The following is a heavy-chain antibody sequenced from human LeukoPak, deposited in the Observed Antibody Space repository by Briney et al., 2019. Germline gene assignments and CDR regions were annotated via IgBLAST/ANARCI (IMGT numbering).Heavy chain of an antibody. D-gene: IGHD6-25*01. CDR2: INSDGSST. J-gene: IGHJ4*02. V-gene: IGHV3-74*01. CDR1: GFTFSSYW. Sequence: GGSLRLSCAASGFTFSSYWMHWVRQAPGKGLVWVSRINSDGSSTSYADSVKGRFTISRDNAKYTLYLQMNSLRAEDTAVYYCARDRIGLSGYHDYWGQGTLVTVSS. CDR3: ARDRIGLSGYHDY.